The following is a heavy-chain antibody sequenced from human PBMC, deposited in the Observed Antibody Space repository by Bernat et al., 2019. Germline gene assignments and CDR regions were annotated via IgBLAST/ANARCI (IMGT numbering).Heavy chain of an antibody. CDR2: IRSKAYGGTT. D-gene: IGHD6-13*01. CDR3: ARDWGVRGYGSSWYPHFDY. Sequence: EVQLVESGGGLVQPGRSLRLSCTASGFTFGDYAMSWFRQAPGKGLEWVGCIRSKAYGGTTEYAASGKCRFTISRDDSRSFAYLQMNRLKTEDTAVYYCARDWGVRGYGSSWYPHFDYWGQGTLVTVSS. CDR1: GFTFGDYA. J-gene: IGHJ4*02. V-gene: IGHV3-49*03.